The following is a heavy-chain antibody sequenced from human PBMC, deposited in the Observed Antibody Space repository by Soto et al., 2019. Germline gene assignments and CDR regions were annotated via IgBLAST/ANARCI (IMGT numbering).Heavy chain of an antibody. CDR2: IFYTGST. Sequence: PSETLSLTCTVSGGSISNDYWSWIRQPPGKGLEWIGFIFYTGSTNYNPSLKSRVTISVDTSKNKFSLKLTSVTAADTAVYYCAKDRGDYYGMDVWGPVTTVTVSS. CDR3: AKDRGDYYGMDV. V-gene: IGHV4-59*01. J-gene: IGHJ6*02. CDR1: GGSISNDY.